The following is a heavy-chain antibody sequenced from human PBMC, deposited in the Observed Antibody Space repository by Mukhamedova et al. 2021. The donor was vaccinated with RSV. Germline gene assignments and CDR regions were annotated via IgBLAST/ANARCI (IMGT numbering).Heavy chain of an antibody. J-gene: IGHJ4*02. CDR3: ATTGADDFWSGYPPFDY. CDR2: IIPIFGTA. V-gene: IGHV1-69*01. D-gene: IGHD3-3*01. Sequence: GQGLEWMGGIIPIFGTANYAQKFQGRVTITADESTSTAYMELSSPRSEDTAVYYCATTGADDFWSGYPPFDYWGQGTLVTVSS.